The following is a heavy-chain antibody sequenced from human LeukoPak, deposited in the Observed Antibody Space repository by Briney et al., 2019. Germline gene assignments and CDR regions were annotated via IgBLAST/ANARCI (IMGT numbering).Heavy chain of an antibody. V-gene: IGHV3-30*04. J-gene: IGHJ4*01. CDR2: ISYDGSNK. Sequence: GGSLRLSCAASGFTFSSYAMHWVRQAPGKRLEWVAVISYDGSNKYYADSVKGRFTISRDNSKNTLYLQMNSLRAEDTAVYYCAREHPVFDYWGQRTLVTVSS. CDR3: AREHPVFDY. CDR1: GFTFSSYA.